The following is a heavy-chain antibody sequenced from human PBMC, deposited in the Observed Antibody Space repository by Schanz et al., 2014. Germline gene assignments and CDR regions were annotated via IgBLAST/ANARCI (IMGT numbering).Heavy chain of an antibody. CDR3: ASAHRRGDCYLSDC. D-gene: IGHD2-21*02. V-gene: IGHV1-46*01. J-gene: IGHJ4*02. CDR1: GYTFTSYY. Sequence: EVKKPGASVKVSCKASGYTFTSYYMHWVRQAPGQGLEWMGIINPSGGSTSYAQKFQGRVTMTRDTSTSTVYMELRSLRSDDPAVDYCASAHRRGDCYLSDCWGQVTIVAVSS. CDR2: INPSGGST.